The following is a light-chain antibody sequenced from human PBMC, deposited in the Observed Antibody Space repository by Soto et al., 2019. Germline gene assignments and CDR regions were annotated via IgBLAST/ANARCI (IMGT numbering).Light chain of an antibody. V-gene: IGLV3-1*01. Sequence: SYELTQPPSVSVSPGQTASITCSGDKLGDKYACWYQQKPGQSPVLVIYQDTKRPSGIPERFSGSNSGNTATLTISGTQAMDEADYYCQAWDNSPHVVFGGGTKLTGL. CDR2: QDT. CDR3: QAWDNSPHVV. CDR1: KLGDKY. J-gene: IGLJ2*01.